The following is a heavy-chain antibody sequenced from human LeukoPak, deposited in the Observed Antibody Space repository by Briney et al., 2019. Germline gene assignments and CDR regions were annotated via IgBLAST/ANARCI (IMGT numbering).Heavy chain of an antibody. J-gene: IGHJ5*02. D-gene: IGHD3-22*01. CDR3: ARYYDRSGYLRGWFDP. CDR2: IYYSGST. CDR1: GGSISSYY. Sequence: SETLSLTCTVSGGSISSYYWSWIRQPPGKGLEWIGYIYYSGSTNYNPSLKSRVTISVDTSKNQFSLKLSSVTAADTAVYSCARYYDRSGYLRGWFDPWGQGTLVTVSS. V-gene: IGHV4-59*01.